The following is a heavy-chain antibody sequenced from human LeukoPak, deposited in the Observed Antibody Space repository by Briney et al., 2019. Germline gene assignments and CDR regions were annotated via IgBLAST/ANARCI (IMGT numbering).Heavy chain of an antibody. CDR3: ARDPQTGDRTFAFDI. CDR1: GGTFSSYA. Sequence: SVKVSCKASGGTFSSYAISWVRQAPGQGLEWMGGIIPIFGTANYAQKFQGRVTITTDESTSTAYMELSSPRSEDTAVYYCARDPQTGDRTFAFDIWGQGTMVTVSS. J-gene: IGHJ3*02. V-gene: IGHV1-69*05. CDR2: IIPIFGTA. D-gene: IGHD7-27*01.